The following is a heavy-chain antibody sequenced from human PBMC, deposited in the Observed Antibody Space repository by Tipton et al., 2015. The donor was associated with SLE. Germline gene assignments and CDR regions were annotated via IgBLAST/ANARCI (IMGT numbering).Heavy chain of an antibody. J-gene: IGHJ4*02. CDR3: ARVGCSGGSCSV. V-gene: IGHV4-34*01. CDR2: INHSGST. CDR1: GGSFSGYY. Sequence: TLSLTCAVYGGSFSGYYWSWIRQPPGKGLEWIGEINHSGSTNYNPSLKSRVTISVDTSKNQFSLKLSSVTAADTAVYYCARVGCSGGSCSVWGQGTLVTVSS. D-gene: IGHD2-15*01.